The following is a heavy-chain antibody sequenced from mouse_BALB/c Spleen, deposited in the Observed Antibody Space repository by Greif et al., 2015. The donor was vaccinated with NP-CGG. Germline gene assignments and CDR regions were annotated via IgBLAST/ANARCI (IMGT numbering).Heavy chain of an antibody. J-gene: IGHJ4*01. CDR2: IYPYNGGT. V-gene: IGHV1S29*02. Sequence: VQLKHSGPELVKPGASVKISCKASGYTFTDYNMHWVKQSHGKSLEWIGYIYPYNGGTVYNQKFKSKATLTVDNSSSRAYMELRSLTSEDSAVYYCARWRRYGNYDAMDYWGQGTSVTVSS. D-gene: IGHD2-10*02. CDR3: ARWRRYGNYDAMDY. CDR1: GYTFTDYN.